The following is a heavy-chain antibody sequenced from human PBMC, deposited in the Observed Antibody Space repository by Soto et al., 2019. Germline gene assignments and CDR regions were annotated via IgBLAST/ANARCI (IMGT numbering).Heavy chain of an antibody. J-gene: IGHJ4*02. CDR2: IYYSEST. Sequence: QVQLQESGPGLVKPSQTLSLTCTVSGGSISSGAYYWTWIRQHPGKGLEWIGYIYYSESTNYNPSLKSRVTISIDTSESQFSLKLSSVTVADTAVYYCAGSDSSGKTRYYFDYWGQGTLVTVSS. D-gene: IGHD3-22*01. CDR3: AGSDSSGKTRYYFDY. CDR1: GGSISSGAYY. V-gene: IGHV4-31*03.